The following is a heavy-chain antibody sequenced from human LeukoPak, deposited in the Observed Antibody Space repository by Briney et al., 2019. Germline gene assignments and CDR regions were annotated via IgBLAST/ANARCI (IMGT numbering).Heavy chain of an antibody. Sequence: GESLKISCKASGYSFTNYLIDWVRHPPGKGLEWMGTVYPGDSDTRYNPSFQGQVTTSADKSISTAYRQWSSLKASDTAMYYCARRFTMVREAPFDYWGQGTLVTVSS. CDR1: GYSFTNYL. V-gene: IGHV5-51*01. D-gene: IGHD3-10*01. CDR2: VYPGDSDT. CDR3: ARRFTMVREAPFDY. J-gene: IGHJ4*02.